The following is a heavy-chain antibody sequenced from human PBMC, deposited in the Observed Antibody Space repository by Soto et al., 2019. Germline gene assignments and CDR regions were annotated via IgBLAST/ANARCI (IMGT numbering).Heavy chain of an antibody. CDR1: GFTVSSNY. Sequence: GGSLRLSCAASGFTVSSNYLSWVRQAPGKGLEWVSVIFSADNTHYADSVKGRFTISRDNSKNTVFLQMNSLRAEDTAVYYCAITGAGYYIVWGQGTPVTGS. CDR3: AITGAGYYIV. J-gene: IGHJ4*02. CDR2: IFSADNT. V-gene: IGHV3-53*01. D-gene: IGHD3-3*01.